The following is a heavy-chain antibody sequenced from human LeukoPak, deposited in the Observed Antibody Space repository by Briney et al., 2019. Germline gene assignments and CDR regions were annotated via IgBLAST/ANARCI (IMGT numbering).Heavy chain of an antibody. V-gene: IGHV1-2*02. CDR3: ARVDSSSVLAYFDL. D-gene: IGHD6-13*01. CDR1: GYTFTGYY. J-gene: IGHJ2*01. Sequence: ASVKVSCKASGYTFTGYYMHWVRQAPGQGLEWMGWINPNSGGTNYAQKFQGRVTMTRDTSISTAYMELSRLRSDDTAVYYCARVDSSSVLAYFDLWGRGTLVTVSS. CDR2: INPNSGGT.